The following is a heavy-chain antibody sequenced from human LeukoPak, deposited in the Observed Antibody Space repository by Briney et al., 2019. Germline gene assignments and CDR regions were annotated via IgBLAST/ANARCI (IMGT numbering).Heavy chain of an antibody. CDR1: GFTFSSYS. Sequence: PGGSLRLSCAASGFTFSSYSMNRVRQAPGKGLEWVSSISSSSSYIYYADSVKGRFTISRDNAKNSLYLQMNSLRAEDTAVYYCARGPGGYSPLTNWGQGTLVTVSS. CDR3: ARGPGGYSPLTN. CDR2: ISSSSSYI. V-gene: IGHV3-21*01. J-gene: IGHJ4*02. D-gene: IGHD5-18*01.